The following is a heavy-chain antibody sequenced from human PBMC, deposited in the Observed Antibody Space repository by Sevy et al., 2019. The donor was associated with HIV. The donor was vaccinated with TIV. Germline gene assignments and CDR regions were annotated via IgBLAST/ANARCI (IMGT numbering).Heavy chain of an antibody. CDR2: INQDGSGK. D-gene: IGHD4-4*01. V-gene: IGHV3-7*01. CDR3: ARDPFSKADY. J-gene: IGHJ4*02. Sequence: GGSLRLSCAGSGFTFSSYWMSWVRQAPGKGLEWVANINQDGSGKNYVDSVKGRFTISRDNAKNSLYLQMNSLRAEDTAVYYRARDPFSKADYWGQGTLVTVSS. CDR1: GFTFSSYW.